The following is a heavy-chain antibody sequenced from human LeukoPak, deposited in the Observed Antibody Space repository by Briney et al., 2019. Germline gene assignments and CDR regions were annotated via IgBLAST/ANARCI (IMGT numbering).Heavy chain of an antibody. D-gene: IGHD5-18*01. CDR2: ISYDGSTK. J-gene: IGHJ6*02. V-gene: IGHV3-30-3*01. Sequence: PGGSLRLSCAASGFTFSSYAMHWVRQAPGKGLEWVAVISYDGSTKYYADSVKGRFTSSRDNSKNTLYLQMNSLRAEETAVYYCAREFDGTTWIQLWFPGYGMDVWGQGTTVTVSS. CDR3: AREFDGTTWIQLWFPGYGMDV. CDR1: GFTFSSYA.